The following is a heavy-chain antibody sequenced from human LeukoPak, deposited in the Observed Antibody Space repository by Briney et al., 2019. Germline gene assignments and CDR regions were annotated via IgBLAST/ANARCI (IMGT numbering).Heavy chain of an antibody. CDR2: ITTSDGNT. CDR3: AKDGGLWVSAHWGDS. Sequence: GGSLRLSCAASGFTFTSYTMSWVRQAPGKGLEWVSTITTSDGNTYYADSVKGRFTVSRDNSKNTLFLQMNSLRAEDTAVYYCAKDGGLWVSAHWGDSWGRGTLVTVSS. CDR1: GFTFTSYT. D-gene: IGHD7-27*01. V-gene: IGHV3-23*01. J-gene: IGHJ4*02.